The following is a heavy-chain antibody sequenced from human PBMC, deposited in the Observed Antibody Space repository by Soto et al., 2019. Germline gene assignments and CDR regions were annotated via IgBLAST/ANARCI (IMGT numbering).Heavy chain of an antibody. D-gene: IGHD6-25*01. CDR2: ISSSSSSI. CDR1: EFTFKNYG. J-gene: IGHJ4*02. CDR3: ARGGSDRPGY. V-gene: IGHV3-48*02. Sequence: EVQLVESGGGLVQPGGSLRLSCVAFEFTFKNYGMNWVRQAPGKGLEWVSYISSSSSSIDYADSVKGRFTISRDNAKRSLSLQMTSLRDEDTGVYYCARGGSDRPGYWGQGSLVTVSS.